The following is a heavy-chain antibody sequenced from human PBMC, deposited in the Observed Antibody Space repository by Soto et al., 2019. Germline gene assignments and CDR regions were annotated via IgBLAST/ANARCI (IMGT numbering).Heavy chain of an antibody. CDR3: ARQRTSTSSLDP. CDR2: IYNSGTT. D-gene: IGHD6-6*01. J-gene: IGHJ3*01. V-gene: IGHV4-59*08. CDR1: GYSISTYH. Sequence: QVQLQESGPGLVKPSETLSLTCTVSGYSISTYHWSWIRQPPGKGLEWIGYIYNSGTTDYNPSLRSRVTISLDTSKNQFSLKLRSVTAADTAVYYCARQRTSTSSLDPWGQGTMVTVSS.